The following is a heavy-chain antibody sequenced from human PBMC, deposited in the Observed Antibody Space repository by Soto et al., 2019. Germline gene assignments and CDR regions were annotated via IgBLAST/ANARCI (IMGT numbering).Heavy chain of an antibody. D-gene: IGHD4-17*01. J-gene: IGHJ4*02. V-gene: IGHV4-39*01. CDR2: VYYRGRS. Sequence: SETLSLTCTVSGGSVTNSSYYWGWIRQSPGKGLEWIGSVYYRGRSYSKSSLKSRVTISVDTSKNRFSLSLNSVTASDTAVYFCVSQRTTVPTHAYFDYWGPGALVTVSS. CDR1: GGSVTNSSYY. CDR3: VSQRTTVPTHAYFDY.